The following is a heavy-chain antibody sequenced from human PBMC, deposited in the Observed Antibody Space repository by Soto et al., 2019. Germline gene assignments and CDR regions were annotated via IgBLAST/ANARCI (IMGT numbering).Heavy chain of an antibody. CDR1: GFTFSSYG. D-gene: IGHD5-18*01. J-gene: IGHJ4*02. CDR2: IWYDGSNK. CDR3: ARDVDTAMVY. Sequence: QVQLVESGGGVVQPGRSLRLSFAASGFTFSSYGMHWVRQAPGKGLEWVAVIWYDGSNKYYADSVKGRFTISRDNSKNTRYLHMNSLRDEDTAVYYCARDVDTAMVYWGQGTLVTVSS. V-gene: IGHV3-33*01.